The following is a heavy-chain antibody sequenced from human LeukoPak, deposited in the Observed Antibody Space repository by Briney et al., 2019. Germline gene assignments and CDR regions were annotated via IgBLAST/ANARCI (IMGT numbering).Heavy chain of an antibody. J-gene: IGHJ3*02. CDR3: AREGSGNYSLKAFDI. CDR2: ISANNGDT. D-gene: IGHD1-26*01. CDR1: GYTFSNYG. V-gene: IGHV1-18*01. Sequence: ASVKVCCKASGYTFSNYGISWVRQAPGQGLEWMAWISANNGDTKYVQKLRGRVTMTTDTSTTTAYMELRSLRSDDTAVYYCAREGSGNYSLKAFDIWGQGTMVTVSS.